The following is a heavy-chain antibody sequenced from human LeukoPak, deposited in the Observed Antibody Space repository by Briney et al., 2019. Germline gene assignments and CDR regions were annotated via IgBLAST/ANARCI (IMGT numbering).Heavy chain of an antibody. V-gene: IGHV4-34*01. CDR2: INHSGST. D-gene: IGHD4-23*01. CDR3: ASYGGRVGGFGY. Sequence: TSETLSLTCAVYGGSLSGYYWSWIRQPPGKGLEWLGEINHSGSTNYNPSLKSRVTISVDTSKNQISLKLSSVTAADTAVYYCASYGGRVGGFGYWGQGTLVTVSS. CDR1: GGSLSGYY. J-gene: IGHJ4*02.